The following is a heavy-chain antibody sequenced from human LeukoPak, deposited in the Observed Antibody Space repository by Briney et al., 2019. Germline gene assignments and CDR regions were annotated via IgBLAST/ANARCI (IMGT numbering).Heavy chain of an antibody. CDR1: GYTFTSYF. CDR3: ARETSDS. V-gene: IGHV1-46*01. CDR2: INPSGSTT. Sequence: ASVKVSCKASGYTFTSYFMHWVRQAPGQGLEWLGMINPSGSTTTYAQKFQGRVTMTRGTPTSTVYMELSSLRSEDTAVYYCARETSDSWGQGTLVTVPS. D-gene: IGHD1-1*01. J-gene: IGHJ5*01.